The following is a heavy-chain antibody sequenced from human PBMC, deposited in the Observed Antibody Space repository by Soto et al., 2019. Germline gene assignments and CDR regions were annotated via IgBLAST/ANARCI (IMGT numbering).Heavy chain of an antibody. CDR3: ARVRYCSGGSCLAGAFDI. V-gene: IGHV4-31*03. Sequence: QVQLQESGPGLVKPSQTLSLTCTVSGGSISSGGYYWSWIRQHPGKGLEWIGYIYYSESTYCNPSRKSRVTISVDTSKNQFSLRLGSVTAADTAVYYCARVRYCSGGSCLAGAFDIWGQGTMVTVSS. J-gene: IGHJ3*02. D-gene: IGHD2-15*01. CDR2: IYYSEST. CDR1: GGSISSGGYY.